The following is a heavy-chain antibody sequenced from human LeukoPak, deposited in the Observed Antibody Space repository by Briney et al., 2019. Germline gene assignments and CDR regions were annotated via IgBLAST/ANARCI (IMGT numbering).Heavy chain of an antibody. CDR2: INTNTGNP. V-gene: IGHV7-4-1*02. D-gene: IGHD4-17*01. J-gene: IGHJ4*02. CDR3: ARVDRMTTVTNNYFDY. Sequence: ASVKVSCKASGYTFTSCAMNWVRQAPGQGLEWMGWINTNTGNPTYAQGFTGRFVFSLDTSVSTAYLQISSLKAEDTAVYYCARVDRMTTVTNNYFDYWGQGTLVTVSS. CDR1: GYTFTSCA.